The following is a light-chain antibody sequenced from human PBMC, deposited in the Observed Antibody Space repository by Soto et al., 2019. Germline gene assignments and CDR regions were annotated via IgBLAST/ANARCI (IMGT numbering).Light chain of an antibody. Sequence: ELVMTQSPATLSVSPGGSSTLSCRAIQSVSSYLAWYEQKPGQAPRLLIYDASKRATGIPARFSGSGSGTDFTLTISSLEPEDFAVYYCQHRSNWPITLGRGTRLEIK. V-gene: IGKV3-11*01. CDR1: QSVSSY. J-gene: IGKJ5*01. CDR3: QHRSNWPIT. CDR2: DAS.